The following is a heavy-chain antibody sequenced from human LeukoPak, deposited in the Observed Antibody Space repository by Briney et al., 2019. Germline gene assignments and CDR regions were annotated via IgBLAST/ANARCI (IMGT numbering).Heavy chain of an antibody. Sequence: GGSLRLSCAASGFTFSSYAMHWVRQAPGKGLEYVSAISSNGGSTYYANSVKGRFTISRDNSKNTLYLQMNSLRAEDTAVYYCAKDQYCTSTSCYVGYWGQGTLVTVSS. V-gene: IGHV3-64*01. D-gene: IGHD2-2*01. CDR1: GFTFSSYA. J-gene: IGHJ4*02. CDR2: ISSNGGST. CDR3: AKDQYCTSTSCYVGY.